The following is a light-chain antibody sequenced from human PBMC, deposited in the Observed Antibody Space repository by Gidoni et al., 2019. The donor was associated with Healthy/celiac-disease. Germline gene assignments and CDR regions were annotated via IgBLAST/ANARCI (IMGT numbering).Light chain of an antibody. CDR3: QQSYSTPRT. J-gene: IGKJ2*01. V-gene: IGKV1-39*01. CDR1: QSISSY. Sequence: DIQMTQSPSSLSASVGDRVTITCRASQSISSYLNWYQQKPGQAPKLLTYASSSLQSGVPSTFSGSGSGTAFTLTISSLQPEDFATYYCQQSYSTPRTFGQGTKLEIK. CDR2: ASS.